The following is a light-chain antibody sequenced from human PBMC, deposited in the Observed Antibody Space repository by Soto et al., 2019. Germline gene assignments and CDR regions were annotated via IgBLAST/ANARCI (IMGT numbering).Light chain of an antibody. CDR1: QAISSS. CDR3: QHLNDYRYT. V-gene: IGKV1-9*01. Sequence: DIQLTQSPSFLSASVGDRVTITCRASQAISSSLAWYQHNPGKAPKLLIYAASTLQNGVPSSFSGSGSGTEFTLTISSLQPEDVATYYCQHLNDYRYTFGQWTKVEIK. CDR2: AAS. J-gene: IGKJ2*01.